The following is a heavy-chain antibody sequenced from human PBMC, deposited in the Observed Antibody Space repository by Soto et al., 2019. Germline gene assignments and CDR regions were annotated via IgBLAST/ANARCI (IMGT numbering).Heavy chain of an antibody. V-gene: IGHV4-30-4*01. D-gene: IGHD5-18*01. Sequence: QVQLQESGPGLVKPSQTLSLTCTVSGGSISSGDYYWSWIRQPPGKGLEWIGYIYYSGSTYYNPSLTSRVXXYXDXXKNQFSLKLSSVTAADTAVYYCARRGYSYGWEFDYWGQGTLVTVSS. CDR3: ARRGYSYGWEFDY. CDR2: IYYSGST. CDR1: GGSISSGDYY. J-gene: IGHJ4*02.